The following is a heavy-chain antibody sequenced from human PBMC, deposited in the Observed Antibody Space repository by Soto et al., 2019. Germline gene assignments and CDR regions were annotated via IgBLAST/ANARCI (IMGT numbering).Heavy chain of an antibody. Sequence: VQLQESGPGLVKPSQTLSLTCTVSSCSISSAVYYWSWIRQPPGKGLEWIGYIYYTGCAYYNPSLKSRVTMSVDTSKNQFSLKVTSVTAAVTAVYYCASGGSSNWFDPWGQGPLVTVSS. V-gene: IGHV4-30-4*01. J-gene: IGHJ5*02. CDR1: SCSISSAVYY. CDR2: IYYTGCA. CDR3: ASGGSSNWFDP. D-gene: IGHD1-26*01.